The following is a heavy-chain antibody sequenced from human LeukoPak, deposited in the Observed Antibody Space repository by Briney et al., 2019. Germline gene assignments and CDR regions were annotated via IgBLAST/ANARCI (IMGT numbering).Heavy chain of an antibody. D-gene: IGHD6-13*01. CDR2: ISGSGGST. CDR3: ARDGAYSSPAH. V-gene: IGHV3-53*01. J-gene: IGHJ4*02. CDR1: GFTVSSNY. Sequence: GGSLRLSCAASGFTVSSNYMSWVRQAPGKGLEWVSAISGSGGSTYYADSVKGRFTISRDNAKNSLYLQMNSLRAEDTAVYYCARDGAYSSPAHWGQGTLVTVSS.